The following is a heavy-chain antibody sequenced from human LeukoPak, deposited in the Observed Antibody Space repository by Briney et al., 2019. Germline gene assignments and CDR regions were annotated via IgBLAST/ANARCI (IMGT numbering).Heavy chain of an antibody. D-gene: IGHD4-11*01. CDR3: AKDRHSTVTPSWDY. J-gene: IGHJ4*02. CDR2: TSGSGGST. Sequence: GGSLRLSCAPPGFTFRSYAMSSVRQAPGEGLGWVSATSGSGGSTYSADSVWGRVTISRDKSPNTPYLQMYSLRAQDTAVYYCAKDRHSTVTPSWDYWGQGTLVTVSS. CDR1: GFTFRSYA. V-gene: IGHV3-23*01.